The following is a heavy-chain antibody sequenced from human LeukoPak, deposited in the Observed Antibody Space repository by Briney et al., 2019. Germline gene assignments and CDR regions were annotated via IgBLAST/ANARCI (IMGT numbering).Heavy chain of an antibody. J-gene: IGHJ4*02. CDR2: ISSSSSTI. Sequence: GGSLRLSCAASGFTFSSYGMNWVRQAPGKGLEWVSYISSSSSTIYYADSVKGRFTISRDNAKNSLYLQMNSLRAEDTAVYYCARDRAAADLDYWGQGTLVTVSS. V-gene: IGHV3-48*01. D-gene: IGHD6-13*01. CDR1: GFTFSSYG. CDR3: ARDRAAADLDY.